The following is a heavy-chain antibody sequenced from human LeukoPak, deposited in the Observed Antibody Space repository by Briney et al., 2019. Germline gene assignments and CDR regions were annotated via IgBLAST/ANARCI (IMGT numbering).Heavy chain of an antibody. CDR2: INHSGST. Sequence: SETLSLTCAVYGGSFSGYYWSWIRQPPGKGLEWIGEINHSGSTNYNPSLKSRVTISVDTSKNQFSLKLSSVTAADTAVYYCARATIITMTTTDYWYFDLWGRGTLVTVSS. J-gene: IGHJ2*01. D-gene: IGHD3-22*01. CDR3: ARATIITMTTTDYWYFDL. V-gene: IGHV4-34*01. CDR1: GGSFSGYY.